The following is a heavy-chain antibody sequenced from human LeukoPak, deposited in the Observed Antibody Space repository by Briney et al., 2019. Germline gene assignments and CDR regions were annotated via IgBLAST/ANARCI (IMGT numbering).Heavy chain of an antibody. CDR3: AREGIAVADTYYYYYMDV. J-gene: IGHJ6*03. CDR1: GYSISSGYY. D-gene: IGHD6-19*01. CDR2: IYQSGTT. Sequence: SETLSLTCSVSGYSISSGYYWGWIRQLPGKGLEWIGSIYQSGTTSYNPSLKSRVTISVDTSKNQFSLKLSSVTAADTAVYYCAREGIAVADTYYYYYMDVWGKGTWVTVSS. V-gene: IGHV4-38-2*02.